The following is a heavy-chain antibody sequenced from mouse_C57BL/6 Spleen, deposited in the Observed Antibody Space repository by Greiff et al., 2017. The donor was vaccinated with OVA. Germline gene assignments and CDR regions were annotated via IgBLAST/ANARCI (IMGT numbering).Heavy chain of an antibody. CDR3: ARGGYPHYYAMDY. J-gene: IGHJ4*01. Sequence: QVQLKESGAELVKPGASVKISCKASGYAFSSYWMNWVKQRPGKGLEWIGQIYPGDGDTNYNGKFKGKATLTADKSSSTAYMQLSSLTSEDSAVYFCARGGYPHYYAMDYWGQGTSVTVSS. CDR2: IYPGDGDT. V-gene: IGHV1-80*01. CDR1: GYAFSSYW. D-gene: IGHD2-2*01.